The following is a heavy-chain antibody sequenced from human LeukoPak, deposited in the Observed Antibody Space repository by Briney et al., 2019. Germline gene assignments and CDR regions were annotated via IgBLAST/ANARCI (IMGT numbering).Heavy chain of an antibody. CDR1: GYTFTSYG. J-gene: IGHJ4*02. D-gene: IGHD3-22*01. CDR3: ARDYAGTCYYDSSFPATFDY. V-gene: IGHV1-18*01. Sequence: GASVKVSCKASGYTFTSYGISRVRQAPGQGLEWMGWISAYNGNTNYAQKLQGRVTMTTDTSTSTAYMELRSLRSDDTAVYYCARDYAGTCYYDSSFPATFDYWGQGTLVTVSS. CDR2: ISAYNGNT.